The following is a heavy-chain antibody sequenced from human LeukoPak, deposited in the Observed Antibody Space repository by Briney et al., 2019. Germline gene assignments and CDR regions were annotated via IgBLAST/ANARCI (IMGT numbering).Heavy chain of an antibody. CDR1: GYTFTSYA. CDR2: ISGYNGNT. Sequence: ASVKVSCTASGYTFTSYAISCVPQAPGQGLEWMVWISGYNGNTNYAQKLHGRVTIPTHTSTITAYMERRSLRSDGAAVYYCARDHGSSWGQGTLVTVSS. CDR3: ARDHGSS. J-gene: IGHJ4*02. V-gene: IGHV1-18*01. D-gene: IGHD6-6*01.